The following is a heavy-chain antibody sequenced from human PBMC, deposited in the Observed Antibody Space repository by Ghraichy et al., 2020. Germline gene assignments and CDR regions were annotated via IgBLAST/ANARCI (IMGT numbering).Heavy chain of an antibody. Sequence: SEPLSLTCSVSGGSISSDGYYWSWIRQHPGKGLEWIGYIYHSGTTYYNPSLKSRVTISVDTSKNQFFLNLSSVTAADTAVYYCARSFTATVFPSKANWFDPWGQGTLVTVSS. CDR3: ARSFTATVFPSKANWFDP. D-gene: IGHD4-11*01. CDR2: IYHSGTT. CDR1: GGSISSDGYY. J-gene: IGHJ5*02. V-gene: IGHV4-31*03.